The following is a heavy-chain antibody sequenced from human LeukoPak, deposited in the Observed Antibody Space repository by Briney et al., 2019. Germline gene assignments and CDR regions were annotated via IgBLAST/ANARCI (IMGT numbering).Heavy chain of an antibody. CDR3: ARQVRSSGWYDIPGYFDY. J-gene: IGHJ4*02. CDR1: GGSISSSSYY. Sequence: SETLSLTCTVSGGSISSSSYYWGWIRQPPGKGLEWIGSIYYSGSTYYNPSLKSRVTISVDTSKNQFSLKLSSVTAADTAVYYCARQVRSSGWYDIPGYFDYWGQGTLVTVSS. CDR2: IYYSGST. D-gene: IGHD6-19*01. V-gene: IGHV4-39*01.